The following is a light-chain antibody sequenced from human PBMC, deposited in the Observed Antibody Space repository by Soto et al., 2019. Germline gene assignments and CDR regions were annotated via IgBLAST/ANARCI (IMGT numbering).Light chain of an antibody. CDR1: QSVSRW. Sequence: DIRMTQSPSTLSASVGDRVTITCRASQSVSRWLAWHQEKPGKAPKLLMYDGSNLESGVPSRFSDSGSGTEFTLTISSLQPDDFATYYCQQYNSYPYTFCQGTKLEIK. J-gene: IGKJ2*01. CDR3: QQYNSYPYT. V-gene: IGKV1-5*01. CDR2: DGS.